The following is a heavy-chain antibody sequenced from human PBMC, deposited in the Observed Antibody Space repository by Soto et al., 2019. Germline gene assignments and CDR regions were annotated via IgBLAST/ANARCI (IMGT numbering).Heavy chain of an antibody. D-gene: IGHD3-3*01. Sequence: XETLSLTCSVAGCSISRYYWSWIRQPPGMGLEWIGNIFSSGTTNYNPSLKSRVTISVDTSKNQVSLVLNAVTAADTAVYYCAREYYDFWSVTYSYYGMDVWGQGTTVTVSS. CDR2: IFSSGTT. J-gene: IGHJ6*02. CDR3: AREYYDFWSVTYSYYGMDV. CDR1: GCSISRYY. V-gene: IGHV4-59*01.